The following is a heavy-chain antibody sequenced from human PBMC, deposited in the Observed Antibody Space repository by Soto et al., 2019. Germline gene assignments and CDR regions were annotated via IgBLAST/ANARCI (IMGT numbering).Heavy chain of an antibody. CDR3: ARGLYYYYGMDV. CDR2: IIPIFGTA. Sequence: GASVKVSCKASGGTFSSYAISWVRQAPGQGLEWMGGIIPIFGTANYAQKFQGRVTITADESTSTAYMELSSLRSEDTAVYYCARGLYYYYGMDVWGQGTTVTVSS. CDR1: GGTFSSYA. J-gene: IGHJ6*02. V-gene: IGHV1-69*13.